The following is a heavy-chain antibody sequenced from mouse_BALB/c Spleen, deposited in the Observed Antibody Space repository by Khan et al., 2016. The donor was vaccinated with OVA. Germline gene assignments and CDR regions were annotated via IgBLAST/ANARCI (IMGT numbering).Heavy chain of an antibody. CDR1: GYSITSGYG. J-gene: IGHJ2*01. CDR2: ISYSGST. CDR3: AITARIKY. V-gene: IGHV3-2*02. Sequence: VQLKQSGPGLVKPSQSLSLTCTVTGYSITSGYGWNWIRQFPGNKLEWMGNISYSGSTNYNPSLKSRISNTRDKSKTQLFLQLNAVTTEDTATYYCAITARIKYWGQGTTLTVSS. D-gene: IGHD1-2*01.